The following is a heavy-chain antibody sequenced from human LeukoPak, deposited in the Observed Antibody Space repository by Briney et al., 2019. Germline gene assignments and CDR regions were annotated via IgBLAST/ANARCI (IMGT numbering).Heavy chain of an antibody. D-gene: IGHD3-3*01. CDR1: GYTFTSYY. CDR2: INPSGGST. J-gene: IGHJ6*02. CDR3: ARDGGSDTYYYYGMDV. V-gene: IGHV1-46*01. Sequence: ATVKVSCKASGYTFTSYYMHWVRQAPGQGLEWMGIINPSGGSTSYAQKFQGRITMTRDTSTSTAYMELSRLRSDDTAVYYCARDGGSDTYYYYGMDVWGQGTTVTVSS.